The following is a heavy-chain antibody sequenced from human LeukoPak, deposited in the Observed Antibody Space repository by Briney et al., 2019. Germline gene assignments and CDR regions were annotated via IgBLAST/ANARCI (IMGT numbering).Heavy chain of an antibody. Sequence: SETLSLTCAVYGGSFSGYYWSWIRQPPGKGLEWIGEINHSGGTNYNPSLKSRVTISVDTSKNQFSLKLSSVTAADTAVYYCAREYNWNAAVDYWGQGTRVTVSS. V-gene: IGHV4-34*01. J-gene: IGHJ4*02. CDR2: INHSGGT. CDR1: GGSFSGYY. CDR3: AREYNWNAAVDY. D-gene: IGHD1-20*01.